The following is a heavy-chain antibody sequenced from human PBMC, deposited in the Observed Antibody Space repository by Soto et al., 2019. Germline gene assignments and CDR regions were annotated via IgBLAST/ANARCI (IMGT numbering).Heavy chain of an antibody. CDR2: ISGSGKSI. V-gene: IGHV3-21*01. J-gene: IGHJ6*02. D-gene: IGHD2-15*01. CDR3: AREGDRINDMMDV. CDR1: GFSFSDYS. Sequence: GSLRLSCAASGFSFSDYSMNWVRQAPGRGLEWVSFISGSGKSIYYGDSVKGRFYTSRDNARNSLFLHMSRLTAEDTAVYYCAREGDRINDMMDVWGQGTTVTVSS.